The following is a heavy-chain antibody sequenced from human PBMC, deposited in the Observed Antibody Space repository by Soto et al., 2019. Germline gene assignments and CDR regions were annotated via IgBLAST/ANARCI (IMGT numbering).Heavy chain of an antibody. CDR1: GFTVSSNY. CDR3: ARDRGNYYYMDV. J-gene: IGHJ6*03. Sequence: EVQLVESGGGLVRPGGSLRLSCAASGFTVSSNYMSWVRQAPGKGLEWVSVIYSGGSTYYADSVKGRFTISRDNSKNTLYLQMNSLRAEDTAVYYCARDRGNYYYMDVWGKGTTVTVSS. V-gene: IGHV3-66*01. CDR2: IYSGGST.